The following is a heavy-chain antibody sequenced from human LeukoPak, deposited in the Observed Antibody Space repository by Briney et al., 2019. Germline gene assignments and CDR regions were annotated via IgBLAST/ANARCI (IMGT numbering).Heavy chain of an antibody. Sequence: GGTLRLSCAASGFTFSSYAMSWVRQAPGKGLQWVSGISGSGGNTYYADSVKGRFTISRDNSKNTLYLQTNSLRAEDTAVYYCAREMATIHDAFDIWGQGTMVTVSS. V-gene: IGHV3-23*01. CDR2: ISGSGGNT. J-gene: IGHJ3*02. CDR1: GFTFSSYA. D-gene: IGHD5-24*01. CDR3: AREMATIHDAFDI.